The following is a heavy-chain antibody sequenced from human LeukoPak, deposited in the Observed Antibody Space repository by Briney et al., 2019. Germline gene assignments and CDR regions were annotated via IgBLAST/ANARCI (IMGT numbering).Heavy chain of an antibody. J-gene: IGHJ4*02. Sequence: ASVKVSCKASGYTFTSYAMNWVRQAPGQGLEWMGWINTNTGNPTYAQGFTGRFVFSLDTSVSTAYLQISSLKAEDTAVYYCAVLRFLEGLDPFDYWGQGTLVTVSS. CDR3: AVLRFLEGLDPFDY. CDR2: INTNTGNP. D-gene: IGHD3-3*01. V-gene: IGHV7-4-1*02. CDR1: GYTFTSYA.